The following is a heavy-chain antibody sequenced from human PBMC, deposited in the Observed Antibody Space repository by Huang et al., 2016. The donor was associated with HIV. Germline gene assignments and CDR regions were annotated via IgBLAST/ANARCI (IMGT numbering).Heavy chain of an antibody. D-gene: IGHD5-18*01. J-gene: IGHJ6*03. CDR1: GYTFSSFG. V-gene: IGHV1-18*01. Sequence: QVQLVQSGAEVKKPGASVKVSCKASGYTFSSFGISGVRQAPGQGLEWVGWISVYNGNTKFAQKFQGRLTMTTDTSTSTAYMELRSLGSDDTAVYYCARGGGIQLWLLGYYYMDVWGNGTTVTVSS. CDR2: ISVYNGNT. CDR3: ARGGGIQLWLLGYYYMDV.